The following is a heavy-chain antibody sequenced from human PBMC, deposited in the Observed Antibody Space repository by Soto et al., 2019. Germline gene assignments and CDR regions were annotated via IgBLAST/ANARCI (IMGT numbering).Heavy chain of an antibody. CDR1: RYTFTSYY. V-gene: IGHV1-46*01. CDR3: ARVLYNFWSGYGMDV. Sequence: ASVKVSCKALRYTFTSYYLHWVRQAPGQGLEWLGVINPNSGGTTYPQKFQGRVTMTRGTSTSTGYMELSSLRSEDTAMYYCARVLYNFWSGYGMDVWGQGTSVTVSS. D-gene: IGHD3-3*01. CDR2: INPNSGGT. J-gene: IGHJ6*02.